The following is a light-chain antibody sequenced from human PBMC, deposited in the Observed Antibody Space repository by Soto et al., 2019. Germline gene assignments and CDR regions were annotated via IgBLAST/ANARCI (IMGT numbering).Light chain of an antibody. CDR2: SSD. V-gene: IGLV1-44*01. CDR1: SSNIGRNT. CDR3: AAWDDSLNAWA. J-gene: IGLJ3*02. Sequence: QSVLTQPPSASGTPGQRVTISFSGSSSNIGRNTVKWYRQLPGTAPKLLIGSSDQRPSGVPDRFSGSQSGTSASLAISGLQSEDEADYICAAWDDSLNAWAFGGGTKLTVL.